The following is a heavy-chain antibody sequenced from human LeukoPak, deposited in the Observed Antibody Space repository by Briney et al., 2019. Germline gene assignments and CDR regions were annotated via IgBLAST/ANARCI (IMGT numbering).Heavy chain of an antibody. Sequence: GASVKVSCKASGYTFTSYGISWVRQAPGQGLGWMGWISAYNGNTNYAQKLQGRVTMTTDTSTSTAYMELRSLRSDDTAVYYCARESRLQLRFLEWLPTSYYYYMDVWGKGTTVTVSS. D-gene: IGHD3-3*01. V-gene: IGHV1-18*01. CDR3: ARESRLQLRFLEWLPTSYYYYMDV. CDR1: GYTFTSYG. CDR2: ISAYNGNT. J-gene: IGHJ6*03.